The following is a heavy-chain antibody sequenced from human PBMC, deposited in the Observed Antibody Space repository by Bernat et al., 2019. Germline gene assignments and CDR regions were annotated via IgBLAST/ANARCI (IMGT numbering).Heavy chain of an antibody. D-gene: IGHD2-2*01. Sequence: QVQLVQSGAEVKKPGASVKVSCKASGYTFTSYGISWVRQAPGQGLEWMGWISAYNGNTNYAQKLQGRVTMTTDTSTSTAYMELRSLRSDDPAVYYCARDIVVVPRRPRNWFDPWGQGTLVTVSS. J-gene: IGHJ5*02. CDR2: ISAYNGNT. CDR3: ARDIVVVPRRPRNWFDP. V-gene: IGHV1-18*01. CDR1: GYTFTSYG.